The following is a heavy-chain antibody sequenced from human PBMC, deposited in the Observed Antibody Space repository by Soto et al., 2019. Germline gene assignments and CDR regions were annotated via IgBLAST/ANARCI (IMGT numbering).Heavy chain of an antibody. V-gene: IGHV3-23*01. J-gene: IGHJ6*02. CDR3: VAGGLGAPGYSYYGLDV. CDR2: ISGNGDNT. Sequence: TGGSLRLSCAASRFTFRNYAMTWVRQAPGKGLEWVSSISGNGDNTYYANSVEGRFTVSRDKSKNTLYVQMNSLRAEDTAVYYCVAGGLGAPGYSYYGLDVWGQGTTVTVSS. D-gene: IGHD6-13*01. CDR1: RFTFRNYA.